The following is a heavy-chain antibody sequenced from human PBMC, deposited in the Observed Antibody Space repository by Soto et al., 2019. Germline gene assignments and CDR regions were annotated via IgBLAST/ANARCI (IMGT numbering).Heavy chain of an antibody. CDR1: GFSLSNARMG. D-gene: IGHD1-1*01. J-gene: IGHJ4*02. CDR2: IFSNDEK. V-gene: IGHV2-26*01. CDR3: ARTRFRTTGTTLHFDY. Sequence: QVTLKESGPVLVKPTETLTLTCTVSGFSLSNARMGVSWIRQPPGKALEWLAHIFSNDEKSYSTSLKSRLTNSKDTPKSPVGLTLTNIDPLDNATYYRARTRFRTTGTTLHFDYWGQGTLVTVSS.